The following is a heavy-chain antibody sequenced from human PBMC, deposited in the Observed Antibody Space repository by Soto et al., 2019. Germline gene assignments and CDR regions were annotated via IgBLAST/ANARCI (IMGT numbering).Heavy chain of an antibody. CDR2: INHSGST. CDR1: GVSFSGFS. D-gene: IGHD6-13*01. J-gene: IGHJ4*02. V-gene: IGHV4-34*01. Sequence: QVQLQQWGAGLLKPSETLSLTCAVYGVSFSGFSWSWIRQPPGKGLEWIGEINHSGSTNYNPSFKSRVTISEDTSKNQFSLKLSSGTAADTAVYYCARGRKVYTSTSYVDWGQGTLVTVSS. CDR3: ARGRKVYTSTSYVD.